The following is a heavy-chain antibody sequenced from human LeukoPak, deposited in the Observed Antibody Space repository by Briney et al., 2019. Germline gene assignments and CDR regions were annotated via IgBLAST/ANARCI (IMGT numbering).Heavy chain of an antibody. Sequence: GGSLRLSCAASGFTFSNAWMSWVRQAPGKGLEWVGRKSKTDGGTTDYAAPVKGRFTISRDDSKNTQYLQMNSLKIEDTAVYYCATLRAGATIAGDYWGQGTLVTVSS. V-gene: IGHV3-15*01. CDR1: GFTFSNAW. J-gene: IGHJ4*02. D-gene: IGHD1-26*01. CDR3: ATLRAGATIAGDY. CDR2: KSKTDGGTT.